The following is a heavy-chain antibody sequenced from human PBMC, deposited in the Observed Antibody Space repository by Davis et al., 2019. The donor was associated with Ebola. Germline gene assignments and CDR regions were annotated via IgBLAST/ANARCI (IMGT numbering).Heavy chain of an antibody. CDR3: ARGCCSSTSCFSYYYYMDV. Sequence: ASVKVSCKASGYTFTGYYMHWVRQAPGQGLEWMGWINPNSGGTNYAQKFQGWVTMTRDTSISTAYMELSRLRSDDTAVYYCARGCCSSTSCFSYYYYMDVWGKGTTVTVSS. CDR1: GYTFTGYY. J-gene: IGHJ6*03. CDR2: INPNSGGT. V-gene: IGHV1-2*04. D-gene: IGHD2-2*01.